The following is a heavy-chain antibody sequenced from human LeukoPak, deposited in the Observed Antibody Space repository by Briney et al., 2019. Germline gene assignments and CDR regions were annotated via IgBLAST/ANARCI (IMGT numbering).Heavy chain of an antibody. CDR2: IWYDGNNK. CDR1: GFTFSSYG. J-gene: IGHJ4*02. V-gene: IGHV3-33*06. D-gene: IGHD6-19*01. Sequence: PGRSLRLSCAASGFTFSSYGMHWVRQAPGKGLEWVAVIWYDGNNKYYANSVKGRFTLSRDNSKNTLYLQMNSLRAEDTAVYYCAKMYAGSGCAFDYWGQGTLVTVSS. CDR3: AKMYAGSGCAFDY.